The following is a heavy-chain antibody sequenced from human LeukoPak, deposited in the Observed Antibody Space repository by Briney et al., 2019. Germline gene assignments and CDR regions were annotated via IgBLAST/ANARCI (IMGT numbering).Heavy chain of an antibody. Sequence: GGSLRLSCAASGFTFRDYAMNWVRQAPGKGLEWVSYISSSSSTIYYADSVKGRFTISRDNAKNSLYLQMNSLRDEDTAVYYCARVEWFGEPDGSYNNWFDPWGQGTLVTVSS. CDR2: ISSSSSTI. CDR3: ARVEWFGEPDGSYNNWFDP. D-gene: IGHD3-10*01. CDR1: GFTFRDYA. J-gene: IGHJ5*02. V-gene: IGHV3-48*02.